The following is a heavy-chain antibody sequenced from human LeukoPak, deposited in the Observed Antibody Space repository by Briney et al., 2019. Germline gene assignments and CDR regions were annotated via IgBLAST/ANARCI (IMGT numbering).Heavy chain of an antibody. Sequence: SETLSLTCTVSGGSISIYYWSWIRQPAGKGLEWIGRIYTSGSTNYNPSLKSRVTISVDKSKNQFSLKLSSVTAADTAVYYCSGDSIVYLGLFDIWGQGTMVTVSS. CDR1: GGSISIYY. CDR2: IYTSGST. J-gene: IGHJ3*02. CDR3: SGDSIVYLGLFDI. D-gene: IGHD3-22*01. V-gene: IGHV4-4*07.